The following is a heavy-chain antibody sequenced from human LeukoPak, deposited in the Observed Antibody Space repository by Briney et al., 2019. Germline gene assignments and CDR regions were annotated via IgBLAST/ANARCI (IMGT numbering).Heavy chain of an antibody. CDR2: IYYSGST. V-gene: IGHV4-39*01. J-gene: IGHJ5*02. Sequence: PSETLSLTCTVSGGSISSNSYFWGWIRQPPGKGLEWIGSIYYSGSTYYNPSLKSRVTISVDTSKNQFSLKLSSVTAADTALYYCARHGGSSIWYPTWFDPWGQGTLVTVSS. D-gene: IGHD6-13*01. CDR3: ARHGGSSIWYPTWFDP. CDR1: GGSISSNSYF.